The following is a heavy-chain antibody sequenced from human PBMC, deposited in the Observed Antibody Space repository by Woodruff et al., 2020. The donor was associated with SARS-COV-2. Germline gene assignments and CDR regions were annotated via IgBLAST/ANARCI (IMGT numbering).Heavy chain of an antibody. J-gene: IGHJ6*03. CDR3: AKSCCRGEHQDYYYYYYMDV. Sequence: ADSVKGRFTISRDNSKNTLYLQMNSLRAEDTAVYYCAKSCCRGEHQDYYYYYYMDVWGKGTTVTVSS. D-gene: IGHD2-15*01. V-gene: IGHV3-23*01.